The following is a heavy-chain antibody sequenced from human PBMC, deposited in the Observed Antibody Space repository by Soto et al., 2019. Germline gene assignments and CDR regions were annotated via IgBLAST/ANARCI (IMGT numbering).Heavy chain of an antibody. CDR3: ARAGLAARARSFDY. CDR1: GYSFTNYW. CDR2: IYPGDSDT. Sequence: GGSLKVSSKGSGYSFTNYWIGWVGPMPGKGLEWMGIIYPGDSDTRYSPSFQGQVTISADKSINTAYLQWSSLKASDTAMYYCARAGLAARARSFDYWGQGTLVTVSS. J-gene: IGHJ4*02. D-gene: IGHD6-6*01. V-gene: IGHV5-51*01.